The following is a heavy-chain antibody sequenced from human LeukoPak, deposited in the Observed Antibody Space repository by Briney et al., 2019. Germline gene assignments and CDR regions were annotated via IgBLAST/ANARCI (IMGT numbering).Heavy chain of an antibody. V-gene: IGHV3-9*01. CDR1: GFTFDDYA. Sequence: GGSLRLSCAASGFTFDDYAMHWVRQAPGKGLEWVSGISWNSGSIGYADSVKGRFTISRDNAKNSLYLQMNGLRAEDTALYYCAKGHGSGGTCGQGTLVTVSS. J-gene: IGHJ5*02. CDR2: ISWNSGSI. D-gene: IGHD2-8*02. CDR3: AKGHGSGGT.